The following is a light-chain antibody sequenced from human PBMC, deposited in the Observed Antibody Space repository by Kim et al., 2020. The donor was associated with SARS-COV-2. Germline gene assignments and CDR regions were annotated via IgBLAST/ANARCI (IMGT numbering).Light chain of an antibody. CDR2: GAS. Sequence: LSPGEGATLSCRASQIVNSYYLAWYQQKPGQAPRLLIYGASTRATGIPDRFSGSGSGTDFTLTISRLEAEDSALYYCQHFGSSPTFGQGTKVDIK. CDR3: QHFGSSPT. J-gene: IGKJ2*01. V-gene: IGKV3-20*01. CDR1: QIVNSYY.